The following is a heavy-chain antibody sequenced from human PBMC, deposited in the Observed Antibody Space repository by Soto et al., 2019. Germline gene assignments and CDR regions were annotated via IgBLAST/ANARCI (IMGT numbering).Heavy chain of an antibody. J-gene: IGHJ2*01. CDR1: GGSVSTGVHY. CDR3: ARGYYTSWYWFDR. D-gene: IGHD6-13*01. Sequence: QVQLQESGPGLVKPSETLSLTCTVSVSGGSVSTGVHYWSWIRQPPGKGLEWIGYIYYSGSTNYPPSLQSRVTISVDTSKNQFPLKLTSVTAADTAVYYCARGYYTSWYWFDRWGRGTLVTVSS. CDR2: IYYSGST. V-gene: IGHV4-61*08.